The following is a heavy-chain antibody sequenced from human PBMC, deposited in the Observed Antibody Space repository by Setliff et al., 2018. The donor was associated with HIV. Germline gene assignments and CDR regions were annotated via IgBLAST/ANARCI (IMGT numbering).Heavy chain of an antibody. CDR1: GGSFSGYY. Sequence: SETLSLTCAVYGGSFSGYYWSWIRQPPGKGLEWIGEVNHSGSTNYNPSLKSRVTISVDTSKNQFSLKLSSVTAADTAVYYCARRRWELLKRGAAFDIWGQGTMVTVSS. D-gene: IGHD1-26*01. J-gene: IGHJ3*02. CDR2: VNHSGST. V-gene: IGHV4-34*01. CDR3: ARRRWELLKRGAAFDI.